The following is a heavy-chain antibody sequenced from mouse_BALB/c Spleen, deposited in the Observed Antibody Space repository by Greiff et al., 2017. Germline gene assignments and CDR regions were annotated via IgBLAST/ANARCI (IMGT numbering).Heavy chain of an antibody. Sequence: DVQLVESGGGLVQPGGSRKLSCAASGFTFSSFGMHWVRQAPEKGLEWVAYISSGSSTIYYADTVKGRFTISRDNPKNTLFLQMTSLRSEDTAMYYCARDYGSAMDYWGQGTSVTVSS. J-gene: IGHJ4*01. CDR3: ARDYGSAMDY. V-gene: IGHV5-17*02. CDR1: GFTFSSFG. D-gene: IGHD1-1*01. CDR2: ISSGSSTI.